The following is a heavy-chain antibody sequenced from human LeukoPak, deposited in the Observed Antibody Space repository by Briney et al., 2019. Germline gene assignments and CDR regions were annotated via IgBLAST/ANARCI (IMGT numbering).Heavy chain of an antibody. V-gene: IGHV1-2*02. Sequence: ASVKVSCKASGYTFTGYYMHWVRQAPRQGLEWMRWINPNSGGTNYAQKFQGRVTMTRDTSISTAYIELSRLRSDDTAVYYCARGGGYDITSRNFDYWGQGTLVTVSS. CDR1: GYTFTGYY. CDR2: INPNSGGT. CDR3: ARGGGYDITSRNFDY. J-gene: IGHJ4*02. D-gene: IGHD5-12*01.